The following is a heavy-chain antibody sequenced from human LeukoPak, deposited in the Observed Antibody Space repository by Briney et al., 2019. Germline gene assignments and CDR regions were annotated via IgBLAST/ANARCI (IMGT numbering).Heavy chain of an antibody. J-gene: IGHJ4*02. CDR2: ITPTSTTI. CDR3: ARVVSGVTGGDY. V-gene: IGHV3-48*04. Sequence: QPGGSLRLSCAASGFSLSTYNMIWVRQAPGKGLECISYITPTSTTIHYADPVKGRFAVSRDNANSLLYLQMNSLRVEDTAVYYCARVVSGVTGGDYWGQGTLVSVSS. CDR1: GFSLSTYN. D-gene: IGHD3-3*01.